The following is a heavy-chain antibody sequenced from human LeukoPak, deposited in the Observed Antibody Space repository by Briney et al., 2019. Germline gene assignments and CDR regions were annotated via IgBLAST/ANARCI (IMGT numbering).Heavy chain of an antibody. V-gene: IGHV3-30*02. J-gene: IGHJ4*02. D-gene: IGHD6-6*01. Sequence: GRSLRLSCAASGFTFSSYGMHWVRQAPGKGLEWVAFIRYDGSNKYYADSVKGRFTISRDNSKNTLYLQMNSLRAEDTAVYYCALLGTAISYYFDYWGQGTLVTVSS. CDR1: GFTFSSYG. CDR3: ALLGTAISYYFDY. CDR2: IRYDGSNK.